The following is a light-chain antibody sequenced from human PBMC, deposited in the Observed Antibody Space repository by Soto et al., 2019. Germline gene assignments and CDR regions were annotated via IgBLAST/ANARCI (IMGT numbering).Light chain of an antibody. J-gene: IGKJ1*01. Sequence: VVTQAPGTRSVARGVGDARTCSASQSVTSTHLTWYQQKPGQAPRLLIYGASSRATGVPDRFSGSRSATDFSLTISRLEPEDFAAYYCQQNVCSVTWVFGQGTKVDIK. V-gene: IGKV3-20*01. CDR1: QSVTSTH. CDR3: QQNVCSVTWV. CDR2: GAS.